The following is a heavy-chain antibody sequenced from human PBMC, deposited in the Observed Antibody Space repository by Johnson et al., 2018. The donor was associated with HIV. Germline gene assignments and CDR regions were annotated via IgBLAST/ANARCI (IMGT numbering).Heavy chain of an antibody. CDR1: GFTVSSNY. CDR2: IYSGGST. CDR3: ARRGDQLLPYSLGAFDI. J-gene: IGHJ3*02. Sequence: VQLMESGGGLIQPGGSLRLSCAASGFTVSSNYMSWVRQAPGKGLEWVSVIYSGGSTYYADSVKGRFTISRDNSKNTLYLQMNSLRAEDTAVYYCARRGDQLLPYSLGAFDIWGQGTMVTVSS. V-gene: IGHV3-53*01. D-gene: IGHD2-2*01.